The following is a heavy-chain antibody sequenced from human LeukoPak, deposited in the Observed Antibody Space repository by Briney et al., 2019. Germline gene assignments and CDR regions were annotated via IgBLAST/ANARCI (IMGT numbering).Heavy chain of an antibody. CDR1: GFTFSSYS. D-gene: IGHD6-19*01. CDR2: ISSSSSYI. CDR3: ARDRMGSSGWYRTFDY. V-gene: IGHV3-21*01. J-gene: IGHJ4*02. Sequence: PGGSLRLSCAASGFTFSSYSMNWVRQAPGKGLEWVSSISSSSSYIYYADSVKGRFTISRDNAKNSLYLQMNSLRAEDTAVYYCARDRMGSSGWYRTFDYWGQGTLVTVSS.